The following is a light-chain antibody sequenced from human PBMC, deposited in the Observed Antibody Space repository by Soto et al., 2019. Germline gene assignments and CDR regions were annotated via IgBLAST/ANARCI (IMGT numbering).Light chain of an antibody. CDR3: AAWDDSFWV. CDR2: NNH. J-gene: IGLJ3*02. Sequence: QSVLTQPPSASWTPGQGVTISCSGSSSNIGTNTVRWYRQLPGTAPKVLIYNNHERPSGVPDRFSGSKSGTSASLAISGLQSEDEADYYCAAWDDSFWVFGGGTKLTV. CDR1: SSNIGTNT. V-gene: IGLV1-44*01.